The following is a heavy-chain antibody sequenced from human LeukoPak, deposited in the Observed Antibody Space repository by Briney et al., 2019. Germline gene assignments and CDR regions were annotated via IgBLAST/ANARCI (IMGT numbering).Heavy chain of an antibody. CDR2: SSESGNST. CDR3: ARARSSYGYGDAFDI. Sequence: GGSLRLSCAASGFTFFRSAMSWVRQAPGKGLEWVSGSSESGNSTYFADSVKGRFTISRDNSKKALFLQMYSLRAEDTAVYYCARARSSYGYGDAFDIWGQGTMVTVSS. D-gene: IGHD5-18*01. J-gene: IGHJ3*02. CDR1: GFTFFRSA. V-gene: IGHV3-23*01.